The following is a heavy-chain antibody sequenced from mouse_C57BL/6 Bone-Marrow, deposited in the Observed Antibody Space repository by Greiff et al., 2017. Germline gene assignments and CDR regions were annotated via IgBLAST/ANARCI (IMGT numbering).Heavy chain of an antibody. D-gene: IGHD1-1*01. Sequence: EVKLQESGPELVKPGASVKISCKASGYSFTDYNMKWVKQSNGKSLEWIGVINPNYGTTSYNQKFKGKATLTVDQSSSTAYMQLNSLTSEDSAVYYCARVGVGSSYAMDYWGQGTSVTVSS. V-gene: IGHV1-39*01. CDR2: INPNYGTT. CDR1: GYSFTDYN. CDR3: ARVGVGSSYAMDY. J-gene: IGHJ4*01.